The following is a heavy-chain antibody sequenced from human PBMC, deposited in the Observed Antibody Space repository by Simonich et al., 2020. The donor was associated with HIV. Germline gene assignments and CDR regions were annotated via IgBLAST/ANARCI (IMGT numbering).Heavy chain of an antibody. J-gene: IGHJ1*01. Sequence: QVQLVQSGAEVKKPGASVKVSCKASGYTFTGYYMHWVRQAPGQGLEWMGWINPNSGGTNYAQKFQGRVTMTRDTSISTAYMGLSRLRSDDTAVYYCARIGGDFWSGYLQYFQHWGQGTLVTVSS. CDR1: GYTFTGYY. CDR2: INPNSGGT. V-gene: IGHV1-2*02. CDR3: ARIGGDFWSGYLQYFQH. D-gene: IGHD3-3*01.